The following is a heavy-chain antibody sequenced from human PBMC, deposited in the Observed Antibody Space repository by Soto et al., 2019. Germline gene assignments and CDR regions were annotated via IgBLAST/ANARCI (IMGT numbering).Heavy chain of an antibody. V-gene: IGHV3-43*01. D-gene: IGHD6-19*01. CDR2: ISWDGGST. CDR3: AKDSSSGWYSVAYDY. Sequence: EVQLVESGGVVVQPGGSLRLSCAASGFTFDDYTMHWVRQAPGKGLEWVAVISWDGGSTYYADSVKGRFTISRDNSKNSLYLQMNSLRTEDTALYYCAKDSSSGWYSVAYDYWGQGTLVTVSS. J-gene: IGHJ4*02. CDR1: GFTFDDYT.